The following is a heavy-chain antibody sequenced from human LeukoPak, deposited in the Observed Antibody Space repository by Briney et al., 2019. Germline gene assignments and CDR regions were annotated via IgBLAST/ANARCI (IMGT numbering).Heavy chain of an antibody. J-gene: IGHJ6*03. V-gene: IGHV3-48*04. D-gene: IGHD6-6*01. Sequence: LAGGSLRLSCAASGFTFRTYSVSWVRQAPGKGLEWVSYISSGGTTKYYADSVKGRFTISRDNAKNSLYLQMNSLRAEDTAVYYCARLGRSIAARTIPGIDYYYYYMDVWGKGTTVTVSS. CDR1: GFTFRTYS. CDR2: ISSGGTTK. CDR3: ARLGRSIAARTIPGIDYYYYYMDV.